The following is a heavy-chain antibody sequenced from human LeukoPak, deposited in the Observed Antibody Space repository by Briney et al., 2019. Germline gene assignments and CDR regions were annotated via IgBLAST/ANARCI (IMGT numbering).Heavy chain of an antibody. CDR1: GFTFSSYA. CDR2: ISGSGGST. Sequence: GGSLRLSCAASGFTFSSYAMSWVRQAPGKGLEWVSAISGSGGSTYYADSVKGRFTISRDNSKNTLYLQMNSLRAEDTAVYYCGRAHGRGYYYNGMDVWGQGTTVTVSS. D-gene: IGHD1-26*01. J-gene: IGHJ6*02. CDR3: GRAHGRGYYYNGMDV. V-gene: IGHV3-23*01.